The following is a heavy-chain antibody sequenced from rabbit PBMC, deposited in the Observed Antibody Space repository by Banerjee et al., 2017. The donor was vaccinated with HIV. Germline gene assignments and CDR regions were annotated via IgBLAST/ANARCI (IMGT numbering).Heavy chain of an antibody. J-gene: IGHJ4*01. D-gene: IGHD6-1*01. CDR1: GFSFSSSYW. CDR2: IYAGSSGST. Sequence: QEQLEESGGDLVKPEGSLTLTCTASGFSFSSSYWICWVRQAPGTGLEWIACIYAGSSGSTYSVSWEKGRFTISKTASTTVTLQMTRLTAADTASYFCARATMDYTYGYGDYAYATGLSLWGPGPRVTVS. V-gene: IGHV1S45*01. CDR3: ARATMDYTYGYGDYAYATGLSL.